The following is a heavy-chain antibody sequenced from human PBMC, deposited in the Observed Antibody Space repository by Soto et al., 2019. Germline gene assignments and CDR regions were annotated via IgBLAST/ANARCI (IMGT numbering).Heavy chain of an antibody. J-gene: IGHJ4*02. CDR3: PRGRYCSRTSCYTLVDY. CDR1: GGSFSGYY. Sequence: SETLSRTCAVYGGSFSGYYGSWIRQPPGEGLEWIGEINHSGSTNYNPSLKSRVTISVDTSKNQFSLKLSSVTTADTAVYYCPRGRYCSRTSCYTLVDYWGQGTLVTVSS. D-gene: IGHD2-2*02. V-gene: IGHV4-34*01. CDR2: INHSGST.